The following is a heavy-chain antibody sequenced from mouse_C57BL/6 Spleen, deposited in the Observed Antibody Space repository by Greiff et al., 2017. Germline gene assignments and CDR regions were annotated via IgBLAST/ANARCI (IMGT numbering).Heavy chain of an antibody. J-gene: IGHJ2*01. CDR2: IHPNSGST. D-gene: IGHD3-2*02. CDR1: GYTFTSYW. V-gene: IGHV1-64*01. Sequence: QVQLQQPGAELVKPGASVKLSCKASGYTFTSYWMHWVKQRPGQGLEWIGMIHPNSGSTNYNEKFKSKATLTVDKSSSTAYMQLSSLTSEDSAVYYCARGGDSSGYSFSFDYWGQGTTLTVSS. CDR3: ARGGDSSGYSFSFDY.